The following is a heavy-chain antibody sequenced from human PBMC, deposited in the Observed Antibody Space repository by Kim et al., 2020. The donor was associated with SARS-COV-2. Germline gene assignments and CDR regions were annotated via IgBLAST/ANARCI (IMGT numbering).Heavy chain of an antibody. Sequence: GGSLRLSCAASGLTFRNYGMYWVRQGPGKGLEWVAIIYYDGSNKYYADSVKGRFTVSRDNYKNTLYLQMNSLRAEDTAVYYCATDRGLSYFDYWGQGTLVTVSS. V-gene: IGHV3-33*01. J-gene: IGHJ4*02. CDR2: IYYDGSNK. CDR3: ATDRGLSYFDY. CDR1: GLTFRNYG. D-gene: IGHD6-19*01.